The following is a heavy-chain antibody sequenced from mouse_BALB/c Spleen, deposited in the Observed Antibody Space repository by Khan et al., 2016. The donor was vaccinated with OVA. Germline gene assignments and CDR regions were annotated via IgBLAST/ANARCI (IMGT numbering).Heavy chain of an antibody. CDR1: GSSITSDYA. V-gene: IGHV3-2*02. CDR2: ISYSGST. J-gene: IGHJ3*01. Sequence: EVQLQESGPGLVKPSQSLSLTCTVTGSSITSDYAWNWIRQFPGNKLEWMGYISYSGSTSYNPSLKSRISITRDTSKNQFFLQLNSVTTEDTATYDCAMGRTYWGQGTLVTVSA. D-gene: IGHD4-1*01. CDR3: AMGRTY.